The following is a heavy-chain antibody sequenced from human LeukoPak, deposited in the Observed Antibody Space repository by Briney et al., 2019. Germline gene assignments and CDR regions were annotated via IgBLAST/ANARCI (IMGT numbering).Heavy chain of an antibody. CDR3: ARDIIRGQSDFDY. Sequence: GGSLRLSCVASGFNFGNYWMSWVRQAPGKGLESVGNIEDDGSEQNYVDSVKGRFTISRDNVKNSLYLQMNSLRVEDTAVYYCARDIIRGQSDFDYWGQGILVTVSS. V-gene: IGHV3-7*01. J-gene: IGHJ4*02. CDR1: GFNFGNYW. D-gene: IGHD5-12*01. CDR2: IEDDGSEQ.